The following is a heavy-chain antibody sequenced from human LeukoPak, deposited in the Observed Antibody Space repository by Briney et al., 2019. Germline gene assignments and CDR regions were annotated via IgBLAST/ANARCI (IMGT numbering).Heavy chain of an antibody. D-gene: IGHD5-24*01. J-gene: IGHJ4*02. CDR1: GFTFDDYT. CDR3: AKTRRDGYNFYYFDY. V-gene: IGHV3-43*01. CDR2: ISWDGGST. Sequence: GGSLRLSCAASGFTFDDYTMHWVRQAPGKGLEWVSLISWDGGSTYYADSVKGRFTISRDNSKNSLYLQMNSLRTEDTALYYCAKTRRDGYNFYYFDYWGQGTLVTVSS.